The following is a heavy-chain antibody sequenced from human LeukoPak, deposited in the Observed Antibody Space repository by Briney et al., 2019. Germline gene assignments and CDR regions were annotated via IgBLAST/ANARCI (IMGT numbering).Heavy chain of an antibody. CDR1: GGSFSSTNR. D-gene: IGHD3-3*02. CDR2: VRLTGRT. J-gene: IGHJ4*02. CDR3: AREGGIYRPLAF. Sequence: SETLSLTCGVSGGSFSSTNRWTWIRRPPEKGLEWIGVVRLTGRTNFNPSLNSRLTMSVDLSDYHISLKLPPVTAADTAVYYCAREGGIYRPLAFSGQGTSVTVSS. V-gene: IGHV4-4*02.